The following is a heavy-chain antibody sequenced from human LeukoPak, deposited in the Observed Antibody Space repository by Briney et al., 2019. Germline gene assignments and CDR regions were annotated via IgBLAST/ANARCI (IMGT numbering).Heavy chain of an antibody. Sequence: ASVTVSCKASGYTFTSYYIHWVRQAPGQGLEWMGVVIPGGGGTSYAQQFQGRVTMTRDMSTSTVYMELSSLRSEDTAVYYCARGFTRIYYFDYWGQGTLVTVSS. J-gene: IGHJ4*02. CDR2: VIPGGGGT. CDR3: ARGFTRIYYFDY. D-gene: IGHD1-1*01. V-gene: IGHV1-46*01. CDR1: GYTFTSYY.